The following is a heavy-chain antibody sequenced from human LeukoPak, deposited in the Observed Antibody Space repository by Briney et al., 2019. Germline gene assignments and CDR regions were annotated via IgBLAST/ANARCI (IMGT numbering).Heavy chain of an antibody. D-gene: IGHD3-16*01. CDR1: GFTFSNYR. CDR3: ARDNPTWGY. V-gene: IGHV3-7*01. J-gene: IGHJ4*02. Sequence: GGSLRLSCAASGFTFSNYRMSWVRQAPGKGLEWVASIKQDGSEKDYVDSVKGRFIISRDNAKNSLFLQMNSLRVEDSAVYYCARDNPTWGYWGQGTLVIVSS. CDR2: IKQDGSEK.